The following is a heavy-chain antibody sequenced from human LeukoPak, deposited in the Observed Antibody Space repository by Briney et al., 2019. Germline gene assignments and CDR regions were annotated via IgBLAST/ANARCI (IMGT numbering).Heavy chain of an antibody. V-gene: IGHV5-51*01. CDR2: IYPGDSDT. CDR3: ARQAGATTFDFYYYMDV. D-gene: IGHD1-26*01. Sequence: KSGESLKISCKGSGYSFTNYWIGWVRQMPGKGLEWMGLIYPGDSDTRYSPSFQGQVTTSADKSISTAYLQWSSLKASDTAMYYCARQAGATTFDFYYYMDVWGKGTTVTVSS. CDR1: GYSFTNYW. J-gene: IGHJ6*03.